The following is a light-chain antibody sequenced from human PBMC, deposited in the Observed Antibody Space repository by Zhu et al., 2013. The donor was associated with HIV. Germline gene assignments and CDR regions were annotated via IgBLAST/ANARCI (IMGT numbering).Light chain of an antibody. Sequence: SYELTQPPSVSVSPGQTASITCSGDKLGDKYACWYQQKPGQSPLLVVYHATKRPSGIPERFSGSNSGNTATLTISGTQAMDEADYYCQAWDTNTVVFGGGTKLTVL. CDR2: HAT. V-gene: IGLV3-1*01. CDR3: QAWDTNTVV. J-gene: IGLJ2*01. CDR1: KLGDKY.